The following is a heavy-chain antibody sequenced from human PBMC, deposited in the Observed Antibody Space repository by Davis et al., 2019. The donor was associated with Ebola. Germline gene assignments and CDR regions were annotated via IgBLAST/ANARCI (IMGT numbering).Heavy chain of an antibody. CDR1: GFSFSILA. CDR3: AKVKYYSTWRGGFDS. V-gene: IGHV3-23*01. D-gene: IGHD6-13*01. J-gene: IGHJ4*02. Sequence: GESLKISCAASGFSFSILAMTWVPQAPAKGLEWVSAISGSGGSTYYADSVKGRFTISRDSSKNTLYLQMNSLRAEDTAVYYCAKVKYYSTWRGGFDSWGQGTLVTVSS. CDR2: ISGSGGST.